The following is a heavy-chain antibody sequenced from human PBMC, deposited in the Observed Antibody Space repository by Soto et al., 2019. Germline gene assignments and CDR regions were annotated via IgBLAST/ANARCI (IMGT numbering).Heavy chain of an antibody. J-gene: IGHJ5*02. V-gene: IGHV4-34*01. CDR1: GGSFRGYY. CDR2: INHSGGT. D-gene: IGHD6-13*01. Sequence: QVQLQQWGAGLLKPSETLSLTGAVYGGSFRGYYWSWIRQPPGKGLEGIGEINHSGGTNYNPSLNSRVTIAVDTSKNQFSQQLSPVTAANTAVYCCASGIAGRRNEGGWFDPWGQGTLVTVSS. CDR3: ASGIAGRRNEGGWFDP.